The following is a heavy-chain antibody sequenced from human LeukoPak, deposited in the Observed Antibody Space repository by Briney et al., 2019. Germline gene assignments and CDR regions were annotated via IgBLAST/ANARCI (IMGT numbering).Heavy chain of an antibody. D-gene: IGHD5-18*01. CDR3: ARQDTAEISCFDP. V-gene: IGHV4-4*07. Sequence: SETLSLTCTVSGGSISSYYWSWIRQPAGKGLEWIGRIYTSGSTNYNPSLKSRVTISVDKSKNQFSLKLSSVTAADTAVYYCARQDTAEISCFDPWGQGTLVTVPS. CDR2: IYTSGST. CDR1: GGSISSYY. J-gene: IGHJ5*02.